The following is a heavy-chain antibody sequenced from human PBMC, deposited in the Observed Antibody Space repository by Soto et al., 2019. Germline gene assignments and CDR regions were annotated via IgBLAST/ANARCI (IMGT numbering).Heavy chain of an antibody. CDR1: GFTFNYYP. Sequence: QMQLVESGGGVVQPGGSLRLSCAASGFTFNYYPMHWVRQAPGKGLEWVAVVSFDGSNKYYADSVKGRFTISKDNSKNTLYLQMNSLRREDTAVYYCARLPGPLVAVLYIYPLDGREAMSDVDGWGQGTTGTVSS. CDR3: ARLPGPLVAVLYIYPLDGREAMSDVDG. V-gene: IGHV3-30-3*01. J-gene: IGHJ6*02. D-gene: IGHD6-19*01. CDR2: VSFDGSNK.